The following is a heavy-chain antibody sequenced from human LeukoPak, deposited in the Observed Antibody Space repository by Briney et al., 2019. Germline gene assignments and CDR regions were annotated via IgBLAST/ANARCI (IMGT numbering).Heavy chain of an antibody. Sequence: NPSETLSLTCTVSGGSISGHYWSWIRQTPGKGLEWIGYIYYSGYTIYNPSLTSRVTVSIDTSKHQFSLMLSSVTAADTAVYYCARHGLSRTVPGTGWFDPWGQGTLVTVSS. CDR3: ARHGLSRTVPGTGWFDP. D-gene: IGHD6-19*01. CDR2: IYYSGYT. V-gene: IGHV4-59*08. J-gene: IGHJ5*02. CDR1: GGSISGHY.